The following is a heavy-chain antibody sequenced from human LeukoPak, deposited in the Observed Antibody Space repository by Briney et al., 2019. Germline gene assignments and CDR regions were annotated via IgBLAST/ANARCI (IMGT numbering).Heavy chain of an antibody. CDR1: GYTFTGYY. D-gene: IGHD4-17*01. Sequence: ASVKVSCKASGYTFTGYYMHWVRQAPGQGLEWMGWINPNSGGTNYAQEFQGRVTMTRDTSISTAYMELSRLRSDGTAVYYCARVTTVTSRGYMDVWGKGTTVTVSS. V-gene: IGHV1-2*02. CDR3: ARVTTVTSRGYMDV. J-gene: IGHJ6*03. CDR2: INPNSGGT.